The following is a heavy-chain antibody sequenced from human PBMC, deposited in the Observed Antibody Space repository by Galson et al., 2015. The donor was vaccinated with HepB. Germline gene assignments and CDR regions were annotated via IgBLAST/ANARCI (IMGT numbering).Heavy chain of an antibody. Sequence: SLRLSCAASGFIFSTYAMYWVRQAPGKGLEWMAVISYDASNKYYADSVNGRFTVSRDNSKNTLYLQMNSLRTEDTAMYYCVAGATVVTQDFDYWGQGTLVTVSS. V-gene: IGHV3-30*04. CDR1: GFIFSTYA. D-gene: IGHD4-23*01. J-gene: IGHJ4*02. CDR2: ISYDASNK. CDR3: VAGATVVTQDFDY.